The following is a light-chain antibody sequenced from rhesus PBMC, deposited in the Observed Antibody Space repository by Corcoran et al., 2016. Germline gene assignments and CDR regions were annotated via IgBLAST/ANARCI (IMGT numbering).Light chain of an antibody. Sequence: IVMTQSPATLSLSPGEVATLSCRASDTIGSYLAWYQKKPGQAPTLLVHSAYFRASGIPDSFRGSGSGTHFTLTISSLQPEDVGIYYWQQYNDLPLTFGGGTKVELK. CDR3: QQYNDLPLT. CDR2: SAY. J-gene: IGKJ4*01. CDR1: DTIGSY. V-gene: IGKV3-40*03.